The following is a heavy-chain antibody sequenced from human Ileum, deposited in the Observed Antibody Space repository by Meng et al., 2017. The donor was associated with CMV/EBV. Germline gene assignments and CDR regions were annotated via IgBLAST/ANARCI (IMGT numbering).Heavy chain of an antibody. V-gene: IGHV1-2*02. Sequence: ASAKVSCKASGYTFIGHYIHWVRQAPGQGPEWMGWINPKRGDTKYSQKLQGRVTMTTDTSISTAYMGLVRLKSDDTAVYYCARGTAVMFGAVLVFDFWGQGSLVTVSS. CDR3: ARGTAVMFGAVLVFDF. CDR2: INPKRGDT. J-gene: IGHJ4*02. CDR1: GYTFIGHY. D-gene: IGHD3-3*01.